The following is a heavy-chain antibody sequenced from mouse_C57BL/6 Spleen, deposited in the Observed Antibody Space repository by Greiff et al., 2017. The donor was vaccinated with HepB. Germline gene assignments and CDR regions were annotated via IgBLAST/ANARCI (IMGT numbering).Heavy chain of an antibody. D-gene: IGHD2-4*01. V-gene: IGHV5-17*01. Sequence: EVKLVESGGGLVKPGGSLKLSCAASGFTFSDYGMHWVRQAPEKGLEWVAYISSGSSTIYYADTVKGRFTISRDNAKNTLFLQMTSLRSEDTAMYYCARRYDYDGYWYFDVWGTGTTVTVSS. CDR3: ARRYDYDGYWYFDV. J-gene: IGHJ1*03. CDR1: GFTFSDYG. CDR2: ISSGSSTI.